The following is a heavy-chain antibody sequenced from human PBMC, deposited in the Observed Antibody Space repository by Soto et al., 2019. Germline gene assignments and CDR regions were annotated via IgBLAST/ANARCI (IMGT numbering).Heavy chain of an antibody. J-gene: IGHJ5*02. CDR3: AIGIPSIGYSSSWLRGWFDP. V-gene: IGHV1-46*01. D-gene: IGHD6-13*01. CDR2: INPSGGST. Sequence: ASVKVSCKASGYTFTSYYMHWVRQAPGQGLEWMGIINPSGGSTSYAQKFQGRVTMTRDTSTSTVYMELSSLRSEDTAVYYCAIGIPSIGYSSSWLRGWFDPWGQGTLVTVS. CDR1: GYTFTSYY.